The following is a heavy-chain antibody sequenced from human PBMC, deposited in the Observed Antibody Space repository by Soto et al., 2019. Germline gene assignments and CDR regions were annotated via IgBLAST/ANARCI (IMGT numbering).Heavy chain of an antibody. Sequence: GESLKISCHAFEYSFRIYWISWVRQKPGAGLEWMGRVDPNDSFATYSPSFEGHVSISVDKPTNIVYLQWRSLRASDTATYYCARHQSGSGNSNFDFWGQGTPVTVSS. D-gene: IGHD3-10*01. CDR3: ARHQSGSGNSNFDF. CDR1: EYSFRIYW. V-gene: IGHV5-10-1*01. CDR2: VDPNDSFA. J-gene: IGHJ4*02.